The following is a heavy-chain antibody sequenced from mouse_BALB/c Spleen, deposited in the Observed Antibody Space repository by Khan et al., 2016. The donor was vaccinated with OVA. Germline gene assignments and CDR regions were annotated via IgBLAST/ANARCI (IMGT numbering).Heavy chain of an antibody. D-gene: IGHD1-1*01. V-gene: IGHV1S136*01. Sequence: VQLQQSGPELVKPGASVKMSCKASGYTFTDYVIHWVKQKPGQGLEWIGYIYPYNDDTASTERFKGKATLTLDKSSNTAHMDLRRLTTADSTVYYWSRSTTDYYTMGYWGQGTSVTVSS. J-gene: IGHJ4*01. CDR1: GYTFTDYV. CDR2: IYPYNDDT. CDR3: SRSTTDYYTMGY.